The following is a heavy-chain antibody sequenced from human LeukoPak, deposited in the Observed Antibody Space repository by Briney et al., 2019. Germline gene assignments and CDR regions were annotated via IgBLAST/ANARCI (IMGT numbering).Heavy chain of an antibody. D-gene: IGHD3-22*01. CDR1: GNTFTGYY. V-gene: IGHV1-2*02. CDR2: INPNSGGT. J-gene: IGHJ5*02. CDR3: ARDYYDSSGYYSVWFDP. Sequence: ASVKVSCKASGNTFTGYYMHWVRQAPGQGLEWMGWINPNSGGTNYAQKFQGRVTMTRDTSISTAYMELSRLRSDDTAVYYCARDYYDSSGYYSVWFDPWGQGTLVTVSS.